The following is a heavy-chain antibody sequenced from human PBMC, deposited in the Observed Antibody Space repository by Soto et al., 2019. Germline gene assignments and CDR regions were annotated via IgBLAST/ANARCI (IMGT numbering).Heavy chain of an antibody. CDR3: AREGRLGSGFDY. CDR2: ISYDGSNK. Sequence: QVQVVESGGGVVQPGRSLRLSCAASGFTFSSYAIHWVRQAPGKGLEWVAVISYDGSNKYYADSVKGRFTISRDNSKNTLYLKMNSLRVEDTAVYYCAREGRLGSGFDYWGQGTLVTVSS. CDR1: GFTFSSYA. J-gene: IGHJ4*02. D-gene: IGHD6-25*01. V-gene: IGHV3-30-3*01.